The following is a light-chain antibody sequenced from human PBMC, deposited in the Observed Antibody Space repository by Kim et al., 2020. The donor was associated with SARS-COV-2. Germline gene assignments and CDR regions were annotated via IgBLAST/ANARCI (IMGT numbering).Light chain of an antibody. J-gene: IGLJ2*01. CDR3: ATWDDSLSGPV. CDR1: SSTIGNNY. CDR2: NNN. Sequence: GQRVTISCSGSSSTIGNNYVYWYQQFPGTTPKLLISNNNERPSGVPDRFSASKSGTSASLAISGLRSEDEADYHCATWDDSLSGPVFGGGTQLTVL. V-gene: IGLV1-47*02.